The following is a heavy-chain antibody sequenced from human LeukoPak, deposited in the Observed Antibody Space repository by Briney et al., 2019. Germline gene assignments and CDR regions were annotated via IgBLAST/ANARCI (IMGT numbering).Heavy chain of an antibody. CDR2: IYTSGST. Sequence: SETLSLTCTVSGGSISSGSYYWSWIRQPAGKGLEWNGRIYTSGSTNYNPSLKSRVTISVDTSKNQFSLKLSSVTAADTAVYYCARAESEFWSGYYHLGDYWGQGTLVTVSS. D-gene: IGHD3-3*01. V-gene: IGHV4-61*02. CDR1: GGSISSGSYY. J-gene: IGHJ4*02. CDR3: ARAESEFWSGYYHLGDY.